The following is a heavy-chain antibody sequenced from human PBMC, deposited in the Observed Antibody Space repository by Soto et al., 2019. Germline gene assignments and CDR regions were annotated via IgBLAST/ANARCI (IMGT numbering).Heavy chain of an antibody. J-gene: IGHJ4*02. CDR2: INPSGGRT. CDR1: GYTFTSFY. V-gene: IGHV1-46*03. D-gene: IGHD2-15*01. Sequence: QVQLVQSGAEVKKPGASVQVSCKASGYTFTSFYMHWVRQAPGQGLEWMGIINPSGGRTTYAQKLQGRVTMTRDTSTSTVYMELSSLRSEDTAVYFCAREEYCSGGTCYRNFDYWGQGTLVTVSS. CDR3: AREEYCSGGTCYRNFDY.